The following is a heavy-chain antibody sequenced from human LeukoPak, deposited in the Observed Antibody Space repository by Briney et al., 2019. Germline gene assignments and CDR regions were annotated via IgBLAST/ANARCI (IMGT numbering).Heavy chain of an antibody. V-gene: IGHV3-23*01. CDR3: AKDLANSWTIDY. Sequence: GGSLRLSCAASGFTFSSYAMSWVRQAPGKGLEWVSVISSVDDATYYADSVEGRFTISRDNSRNTLYLQMNSLSVEDTAFYCAKDLANSWTIDYWGQGTLVTVSS. CDR1: GFTFSSYA. J-gene: IGHJ4*02. CDR2: ISSVDDAT. D-gene: IGHD1-1*01.